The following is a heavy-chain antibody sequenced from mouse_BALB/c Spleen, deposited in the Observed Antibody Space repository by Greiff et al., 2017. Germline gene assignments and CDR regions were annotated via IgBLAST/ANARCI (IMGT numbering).Heavy chain of an antibody. V-gene: IGHV5-12-2*01. CDR2: ISNGGGST. CDR3: ARHGGTTDWYFDV. Sequence: EVHLVESGGGLVQPGGSLKLSCAASGFTFSSYTMSWVRQTPEKRLEWVAYISNGGGSTYYPDTVKGRFTISRDNAKNTLYLQMSSLKSEDTAMYYCARHGGTTDWYFDVWGAGTTVTVSS. D-gene: IGHD2-14*01. J-gene: IGHJ1*01. CDR1: GFTFSSYT.